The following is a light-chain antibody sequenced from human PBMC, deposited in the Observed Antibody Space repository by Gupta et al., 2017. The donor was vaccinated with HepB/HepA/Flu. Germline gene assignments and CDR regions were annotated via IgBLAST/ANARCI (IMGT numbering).Light chain of an antibody. CDR1: QSLLHSNDYNY. V-gene: IGKV2-28*01. Sequence: DIVMTQSPLSLPVTPGEPASISCRSSQSLLHSNDYNYLDWYLQKPGQSPQLLIYLGSNRASGVPDRFSGSGSGTDFTLKISRVEAEDVGVYYCRQALQTPFTFGHGTKVDIK. J-gene: IGKJ3*01. CDR3: RQALQTPFT. CDR2: LGS.